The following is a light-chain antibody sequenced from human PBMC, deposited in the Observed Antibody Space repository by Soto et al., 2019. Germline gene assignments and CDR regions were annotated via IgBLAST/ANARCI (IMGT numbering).Light chain of an antibody. J-gene: IGKJ5*01. CDR1: QSVSSK. CDR2: GAS. CDR3: PHYDSYSWW. Sequence: EIVMTQSPATLSVYPGEGATLSCRASQSVSSKLAWYQQKPGQAPRLLIYGASTRAAGIQSRLNGSGSGRECPRTCCRLHPEEFGTYYCPHYDSYSWWFGPGTRLEIK. V-gene: IGKV3-15*01.